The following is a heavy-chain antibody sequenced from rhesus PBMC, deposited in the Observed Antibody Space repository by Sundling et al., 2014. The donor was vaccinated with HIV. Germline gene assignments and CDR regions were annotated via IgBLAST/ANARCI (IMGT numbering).Heavy chain of an antibody. CDR2: ISVTSKYI. Sequence: EVQLVESGGGLVQPGGSLRLSCGTSGFTFRSYGMSWVRQAPGKGLEWVSSISVTSKYIFYADSVKGRFTISRDNAKNSLSLQMKSLRAEDTAVYYCTREALCGGTYCRQYFEFWGRGALVTVSS. CDR1: GFTFRSYG. CDR3: TREALCGGTYCRQYFEF. V-gene: IGHV3-136*01. J-gene: IGHJ1*01. D-gene: IGHD2-27*01.